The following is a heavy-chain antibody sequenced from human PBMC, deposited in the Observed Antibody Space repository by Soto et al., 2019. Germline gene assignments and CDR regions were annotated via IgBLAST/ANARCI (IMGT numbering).Heavy chain of an antibody. J-gene: IGHJ4*02. V-gene: IGHV1-18*01. D-gene: IGHD3-9*01. CDR2: ISANSGDT. CDR1: CYTFTSYG. Sequence: ASVKVSCKASCYTFTSYGFSWVRQAPGQGLEWVGWISANSGDTNSARKFQGRVTLTTDTSTGTAYMELSSLMSEDTAVYYCARPPGYISDWYYFDLWGQGTQVTVSS. CDR3: ARPPGYISDWYYFDL.